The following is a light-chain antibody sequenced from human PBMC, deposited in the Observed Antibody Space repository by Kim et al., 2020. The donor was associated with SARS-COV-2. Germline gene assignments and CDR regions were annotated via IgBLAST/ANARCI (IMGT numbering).Light chain of an antibody. CDR3: QQYNTWPQFT. Sequence: EIVMTQSPATLSVSPGERATLSCRASQSVSSNLAWYQQKPGQAPRLLMYGSSTRATGIAARFSGRGSGTDFTLTISSLQSEDFAVYYCQQYNTWPQFTFGGGTKVDIK. V-gene: IGKV3-15*01. J-gene: IGKJ4*01. CDR2: GSS. CDR1: QSVSSN.